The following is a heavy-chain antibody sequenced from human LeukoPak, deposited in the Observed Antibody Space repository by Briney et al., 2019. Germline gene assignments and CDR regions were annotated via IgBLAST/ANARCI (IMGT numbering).Heavy chain of an antibody. V-gene: IGHV3-48*03. J-gene: IGHJ6*03. CDR1: GFAFRNYE. CDR2: ISTSGTSV. CDR3: ARDAAVQQLGYYYYYMDV. D-gene: IGHD6-13*01. Sequence: GGSLRVSCEASGFAFRNYEMNWVRQAPGKGVEWVSYISTSGTSVYYSESFKGRFTVSRDNAKNTLYLQMNSLRAEDTAVYYCARDAAVQQLGYYYYYMDVWGKGTTVTVSS.